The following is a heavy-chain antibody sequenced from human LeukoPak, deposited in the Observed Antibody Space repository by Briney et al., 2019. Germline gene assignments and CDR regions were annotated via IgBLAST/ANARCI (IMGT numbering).Heavy chain of an antibody. J-gene: IGHJ5*02. D-gene: IGHD6-13*01. V-gene: IGHV4-59*11. CDR3: ARGYSRSWYEVWFDP. Sequence: PSETLSLTCTVSGGSISSHYWSWIRQPPGKGLEWIGYIYYSGSTNYNPSLKSRVTISVDTSKNQFSLKLSSVTAADTAVYYCARGYSRSWYEVWFDPWGQGTLVTVSS. CDR2: IYYSGST. CDR1: GGSISSHY.